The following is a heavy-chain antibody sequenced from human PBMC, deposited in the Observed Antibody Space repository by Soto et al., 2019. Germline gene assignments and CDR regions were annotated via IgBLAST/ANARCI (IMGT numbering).Heavy chain of an antibody. CDR2: IYPGDSDT. CDR3: ARRGPRGYSYGYTINWFDP. CDR1: GYSFTSYW. Sequence: GESLKISCKGSGYSFTSYWIGWVRQMPGKGLEWMGIIYPGDSDTRYSPSFQGQVTISADKSISTAYLQWSSLKASDTAMYYCARRGPRGYSYGYTINWFDPWGQGTLVTVSS. V-gene: IGHV5-51*01. J-gene: IGHJ5*02. D-gene: IGHD5-18*01.